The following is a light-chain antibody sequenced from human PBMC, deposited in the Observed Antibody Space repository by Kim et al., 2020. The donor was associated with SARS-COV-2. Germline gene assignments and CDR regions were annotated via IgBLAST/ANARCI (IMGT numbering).Light chain of an antibody. CDR1: QSVSRNY. CDR3: HQYANSPLT. V-gene: IGKV3D-20*01. Sequence: EIVLTQSPATLSLSPGERATLSCGASQSVSRNYLGWWQQKPGLAPRLLIYDASRRATGIPDRFSGSGSGTDFTLTISRLEPEDFAVYYCHQYANSPLTFGGGTKVEIK. J-gene: IGKJ4*01. CDR2: DAS.